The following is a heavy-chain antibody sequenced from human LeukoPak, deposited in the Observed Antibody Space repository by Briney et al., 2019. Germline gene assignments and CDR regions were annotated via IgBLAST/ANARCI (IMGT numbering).Heavy chain of an antibody. V-gene: IGHV3-21*01. CDR2: ISSSSDYI. J-gene: IGHJ4*02. CDR3: ARDRTSTWPLREIDY. Sequence: PGGSLRLSCAASGFALSSYSMNWVRQAPGKGLEWVSSISSSSDYIYYADSVKGRFTISRDNAKNSLYLQMNSLRDEDTAMYYCARDRTSTWPLREIDYWGQGTLVTVSS. CDR1: GFALSSYS.